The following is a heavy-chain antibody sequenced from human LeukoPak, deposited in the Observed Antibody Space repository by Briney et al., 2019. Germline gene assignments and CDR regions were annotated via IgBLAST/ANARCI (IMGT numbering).Heavy chain of an antibody. D-gene: IGHD2-15*01. J-gene: IGHJ4*02. CDR3: ARDWRYCSGGSCYRGGSDY. CDR1: GGSFSGYY. CDR2: INHSGST. V-gene: IGHV4-34*01. Sequence: SETLSLTCAVYGGSFSGYYWSWIRQPPGKGLEWIGEINHSGSTNYNPSLKSRVTISVDTSKNQFSLKLSSVTAADTAVYYCARDWRYCSGGSCYRGGSDYWGQGTLVTVSS.